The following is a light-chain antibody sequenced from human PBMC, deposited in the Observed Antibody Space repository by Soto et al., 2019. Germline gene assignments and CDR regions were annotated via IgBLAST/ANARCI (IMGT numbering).Light chain of an antibody. CDR3: CSYAGSSSAYV. CDR2: EVS. CDR1: SSDVGSYNV. J-gene: IGLJ1*01. V-gene: IGLV2-23*02. Sequence: QSALTQPASVSGSPGQSITISCTGTSSDVGSYNVVSWYQQHSGKAPKLLIYEVSKRPSGVSDRFSGSKSGNTASLTISGLQAEDEADYHCCSYAGSSSAYVFGTGTKVTDL.